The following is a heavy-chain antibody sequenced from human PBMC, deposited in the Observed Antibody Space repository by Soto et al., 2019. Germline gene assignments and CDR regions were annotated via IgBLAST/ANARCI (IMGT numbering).Heavy chain of an antibody. CDR2: ISNSGSRS. CDR3: AKEIVAVSGLQWFDP. V-gene: IGHV3-23*01. CDR1: GFTFSRYA. Sequence: GSLRLSCTASGFTFSRYAMSWVRQAPGKGLEWVSTISNSGSRSYYAHSVKGRITISRDNSKNTLYLQMHSLRGEDTALYHCAKEIVAVSGLQWFDPWGQGTLVTVSS. D-gene: IGHD2-21*02. J-gene: IGHJ5*02.